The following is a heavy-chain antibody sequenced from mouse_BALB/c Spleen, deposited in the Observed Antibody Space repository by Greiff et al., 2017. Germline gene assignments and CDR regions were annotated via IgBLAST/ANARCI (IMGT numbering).Heavy chain of an antibody. CDR2: IWGDGST. Sequence: QVQLQQSGPGLVAPSQSLSITCTVSGFSLTSYGVHWVRQPPGKGLEWLGMIWGDGSTDYNSALKSRLSISKDNSKSQVFLKMNSLQTDDTARYYCARYGNYFDYWGQGTTLTVSS. D-gene: IGHD2-10*02. CDR3: ARYGNYFDY. V-gene: IGHV2-6-7*01. CDR1: GFSLTSYG. J-gene: IGHJ2*01.